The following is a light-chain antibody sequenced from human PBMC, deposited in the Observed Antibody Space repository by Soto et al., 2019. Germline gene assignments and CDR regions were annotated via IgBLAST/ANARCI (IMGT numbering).Light chain of an antibody. J-gene: IGKJ2*01. CDR1: QRVSSY. CDR2: DAS. CDR3: QQRSNWPPYT. V-gene: IGKV3-11*01. Sequence: EIVLTQSPATLSLSPGERATLSCRASQRVSSYLAWYQQKPGQAPRLLIYDASNRATGIPARFSGSGSGTDCTLTIISLEPEDFAVYYCQQRSNWPPYTFGQGTKLEIK.